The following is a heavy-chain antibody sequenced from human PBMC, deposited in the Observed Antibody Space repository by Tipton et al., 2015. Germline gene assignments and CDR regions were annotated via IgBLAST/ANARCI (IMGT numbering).Heavy chain of an antibody. Sequence: TLSLTCTVSGGSVSSVSYYWGWIRQTPGKGLEWIGYISQRDGTNYNPSLKSRVTISTDTSKNQFFLNLTSVTAADTAVYYCAAFCYGGNCPDYWGQGTLVIVSA. CDR3: AAFCYGGNCPDY. CDR1: GGSVSSVSYY. J-gene: IGHJ4*02. V-gene: IGHV4-61*01. CDR2: ISQRDGT. D-gene: IGHD2-15*01.